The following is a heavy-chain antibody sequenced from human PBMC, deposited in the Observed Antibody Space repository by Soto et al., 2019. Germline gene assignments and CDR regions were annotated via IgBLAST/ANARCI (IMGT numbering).Heavy chain of an antibody. Sequence: EVQLLESGGGLVQPGGSLRLSCAASGFTFSSYAMSWVRQAPGKGLEWVSAISGSGGSTYYADSVKGRFTISRDNSKNTLYRQMNSLRADDTAVYYCAKDLYDSSGYYSPLGVDYWGQGTLVTVSS. J-gene: IGHJ4*02. CDR3: AKDLYDSSGYYSPLGVDY. CDR1: GFTFSSYA. CDR2: ISGSGGST. V-gene: IGHV3-23*01. D-gene: IGHD3-22*01.